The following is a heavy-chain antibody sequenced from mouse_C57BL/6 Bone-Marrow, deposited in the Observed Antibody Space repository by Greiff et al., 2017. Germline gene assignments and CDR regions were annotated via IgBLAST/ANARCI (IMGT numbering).Heavy chain of an antibody. CDR1: GYSITSGYD. J-gene: IGHJ3*01. CDR3: ARRVSLLAWFAY. Sequence: EVHLVESGPGMVKPSQSLSLTCTVTGYSITSGYDWHWIRPFPGNKLEWMGYISYSGSTNYNPSLKSRISITHDTSKKHFFLKLNAVTTEDTATDYCARRVSLLAWFAYWGQGTLVNVAA. V-gene: IGHV3-1*01. CDR2: ISYSGST. D-gene: IGHD2-10*01.